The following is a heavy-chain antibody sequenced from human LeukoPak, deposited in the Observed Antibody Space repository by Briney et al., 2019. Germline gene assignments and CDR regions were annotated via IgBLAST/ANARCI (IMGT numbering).Heavy chain of an antibody. CDR1: GFTFDDYG. Sequence: GGSLRLSCAASGFTFDDYGKSWVRQAPGKGLEWVSGINWNGGSTGYADSVKGRFTISRDNAKDSLYLQMNSLRAEDTAVYYCARDGGTRLKYSFGYGDYWGQGTLVTVSS. V-gene: IGHV3-20*04. D-gene: IGHD3-22*01. CDR2: INWNGGST. J-gene: IGHJ4*02. CDR3: ARDGGTRLKYSFGYGDY.